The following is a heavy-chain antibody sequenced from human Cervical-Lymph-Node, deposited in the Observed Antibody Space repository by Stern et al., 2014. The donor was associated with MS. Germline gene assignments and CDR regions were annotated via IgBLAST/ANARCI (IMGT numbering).Heavy chain of an antibody. Sequence: EVQLEESGAEVKKPGESLKISCKGSGYSFTSYWIGWVRQMPGKGLEWMGIIYPGDSDTRYSPSFQGQVTISADKSISTAYLQWSSLKASDTAMYYCARHRTDYGDYFNWFDPWGQGTLVTVSS. D-gene: IGHD4-17*01. CDR1: GYSFTSYW. V-gene: IGHV5-51*01. CDR3: ARHRTDYGDYFNWFDP. CDR2: IYPGDSDT. J-gene: IGHJ5*02.